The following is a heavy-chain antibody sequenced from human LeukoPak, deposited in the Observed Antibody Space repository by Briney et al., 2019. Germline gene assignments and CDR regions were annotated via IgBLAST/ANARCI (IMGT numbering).Heavy chain of an antibody. CDR2: IYYSGST. V-gene: IGHV4-59*08. Sequence: PSETLSLTCTVSGGSIINYYWSWIRQPPGKGLEWIGYIYYSGSTNYNPSLKSRVTISVDTSKNQFSLKLSSVTAADTAVYYCARQYSSVWFDPWGQGTLVTVSS. CDR3: ARQYSSVWFDP. CDR1: GGSIINYY. D-gene: IGHD6-25*01. J-gene: IGHJ5*02.